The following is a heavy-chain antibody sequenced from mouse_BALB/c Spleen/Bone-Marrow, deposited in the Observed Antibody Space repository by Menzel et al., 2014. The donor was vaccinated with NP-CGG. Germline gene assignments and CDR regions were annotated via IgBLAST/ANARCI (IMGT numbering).Heavy chain of an antibody. CDR3: ASYYDGSSLFAY. J-gene: IGHJ3*01. V-gene: IGHV14-3*02. Sequence: VQLQQSGAELVKPGASVKLSCTASGFNIKDTYMHWVKQSPEQGLEWIGRIDPANGNTRYHPKFQGKATIATDTSSNTAYLQLSRLTSEATAVYYCASYYDGSSLFAYWGQGTLVTVSA. CDR2: IDPANGNT. CDR1: GFNIKDTY. D-gene: IGHD1-1*01.